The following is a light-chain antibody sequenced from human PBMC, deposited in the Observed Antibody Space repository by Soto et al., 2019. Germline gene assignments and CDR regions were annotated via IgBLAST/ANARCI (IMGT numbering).Light chain of an antibody. J-gene: IGLJ2*01. V-gene: IGLV4-69*01. Sequence: QLVLTQSPSASASLGASVKLTCTLSSGHSTYAIAWHQQQPEKGPRYLMKLNSDGRHSKGDGIPDRFSGTSSGAERYLTISCLQSEDEADYYCKTLGTGGDVVFGGGTKLTVL. CDR1: SGHSTYA. CDR2: LNSDGRH. CDR3: KTLGTGGDVV.